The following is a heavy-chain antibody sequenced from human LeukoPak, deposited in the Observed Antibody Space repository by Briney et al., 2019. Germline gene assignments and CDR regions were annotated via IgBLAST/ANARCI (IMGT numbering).Heavy chain of an antibody. CDR2: IYYSGST. CDR1: XGSISSSSYY. D-gene: IGHD3-22*01. CDR3: ARSQVAVAYYYGMDV. Sequence: SXTLSLTCTVXXGSISSSSYYWGWIRQPPGRGLEWVGSIYYSGSTYYNPSLKSRVTISVNTCKKQFSLKRSSVTAADTAVYYCARSQVAVAYYYGMDVWGQGTTVTVSS. J-gene: IGHJ6*02. V-gene: IGHV4-39*01.